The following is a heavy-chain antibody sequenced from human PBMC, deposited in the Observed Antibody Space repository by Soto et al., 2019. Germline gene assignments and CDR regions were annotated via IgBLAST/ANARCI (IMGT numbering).Heavy chain of an antibody. D-gene: IGHD5-12*01. Sequence: EVQLVESGGGLVKPGGSLRLSCAASGFPFSSYSMNWVRQAPGKGLEWVSSISSSSYIYYADSLQGRFTISRDNAKNSLYLQMNSLRAEDTAVYYCAREPPMATITFFAYWGQGTLVTVSS. CDR2: ISSSSYI. CDR1: GFPFSSYS. CDR3: AREPPMATITFFAY. V-gene: IGHV3-21*01. J-gene: IGHJ4*02.